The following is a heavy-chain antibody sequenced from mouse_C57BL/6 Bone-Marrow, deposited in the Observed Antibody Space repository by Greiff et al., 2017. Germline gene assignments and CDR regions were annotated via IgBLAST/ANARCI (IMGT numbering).Heavy chain of an antibody. J-gene: IGHJ4*01. CDR3: AAGTAQAYYAMDY. CDR1: GYTFTSYW. D-gene: IGHD3-2*02. CDR2: IDPSDSYT. V-gene: IGHV1-50*01. Sequence: QVQLQQPGAELVKPGASVKLSCKASGYTFTSYWMQWVKQRPGQGLEWIGEIDPSDSYTNYNQKFKGKATLTVDTSSSTAYMPLSSLTSEDSAVYYCAAGTAQAYYAMDYWGQGTSGTVSS.